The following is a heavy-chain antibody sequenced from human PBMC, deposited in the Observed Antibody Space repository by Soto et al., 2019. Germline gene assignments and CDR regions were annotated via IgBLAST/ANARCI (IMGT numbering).Heavy chain of an antibody. V-gene: IGHV2-5*02. CDR1: GFSLSTSGVG. J-gene: IGHJ4*02. D-gene: IGHD6-25*01. CDR3: VHAGGSLVDY. CDR2: IYWDDDK. Sequence: QITLKESGPTLVKPTQTLTLTYTFSGFSLSTSGVGVVWIRQPPGKALEWLALIYWDDDKRYSPSLKSRLTITKDTSKNQVVLIMTKMDPVDTATYYCVHAGGSLVDYWGQGTLVTVSS.